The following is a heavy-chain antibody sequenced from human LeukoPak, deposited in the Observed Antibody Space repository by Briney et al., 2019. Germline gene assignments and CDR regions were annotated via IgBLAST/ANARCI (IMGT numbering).Heavy chain of an antibody. CDR3: ARDGDNPSFDY. CDR2: INPYSGPT. D-gene: IGHD5-24*01. Sequence: SVKLSCNASGYAFIAYYIHWVRRAPGQALEGMEWINPYSGPTIYAQNLHGRVSMTRETASDTDYMEVNLVTSDDTAVYYCARDGDNPSFDYCVQGKQVTVSS. J-gene: IGHJ4*02. CDR1: GYAFIAYY. V-gene: IGHV1-2*02.